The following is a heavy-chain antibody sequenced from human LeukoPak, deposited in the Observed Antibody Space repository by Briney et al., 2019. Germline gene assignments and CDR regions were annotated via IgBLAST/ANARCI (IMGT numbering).Heavy chain of an antibody. D-gene: IGHD5-12*01. CDR1: GYTFTDYY. CDR2: INPTSGGT. Sequence: GASVKVSCKTSGYTFTDYYMHWVRQAPGQGLEWMGWINPTSGGTNYAQKFQGRVTMTRDTSISTAYMELSRLTSDDTGVYYCARVPGYSGYGLPFDFWGQGTLVTVSS. V-gene: IGHV1-2*02. CDR3: ARVPGYSGYGLPFDF. J-gene: IGHJ4*02.